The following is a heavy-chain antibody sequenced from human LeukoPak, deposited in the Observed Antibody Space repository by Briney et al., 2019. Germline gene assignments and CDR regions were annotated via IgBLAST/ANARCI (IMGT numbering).Heavy chain of an antibody. J-gene: IGHJ3*02. CDR2: IIPIFGTA. CDR1: GGTFSSYA. D-gene: IGHD5-24*01. CDR3: ASDMATIRVAFDI. V-gene: IGHV1-69*06. Sequence: SVKVSCKASGGTFSSYAISWVRQAPGQGLEWMGGIIPIFGTANYAQKFQGRVTITADKSTSTAYMELSSLRSEDTAVYYCASDMATIRVAFDIWGQGTMVTVSS.